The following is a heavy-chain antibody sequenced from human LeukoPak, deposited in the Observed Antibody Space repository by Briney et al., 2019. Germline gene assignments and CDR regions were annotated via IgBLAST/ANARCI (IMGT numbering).Heavy chain of an antibody. CDR1: GFTFSSYA. V-gene: IGHV3-30-3*01. CDR3: AREDYGSGSYRYYFDY. CDR2: ISYDGSNK. J-gene: IGHJ4*02. D-gene: IGHD3-10*01. Sequence: GGSLRLSCAASGFTFSSYAMHWVRQAPGKGLEWVAVISYDGSNKYYADSVKGRFTISRDNSKNTLYLQMNSLRAEDTAVYYCAREDYGSGSYRYYFDYWGQGTLVTVSS.